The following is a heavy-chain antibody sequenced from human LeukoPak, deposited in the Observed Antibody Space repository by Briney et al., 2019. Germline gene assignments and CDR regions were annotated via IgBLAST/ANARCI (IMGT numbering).Heavy chain of an antibody. CDR3: AKDRPQASGWLFDH. V-gene: IGHV3-30*18. D-gene: IGHD6-19*01. J-gene: IGHJ4*02. CDR1: GFTFSSYG. CDR2: ISYDGSNK. Sequence: GRSLRLSCAASGFTFSSYGMHWVRQAPGKGLEWVAVISYDGSNKYYADSVKGRFTISRDNSKNTLYLQMNSLRAEDTAVYYCAKDRPQASGWLFDHWGQGTLVTVSS.